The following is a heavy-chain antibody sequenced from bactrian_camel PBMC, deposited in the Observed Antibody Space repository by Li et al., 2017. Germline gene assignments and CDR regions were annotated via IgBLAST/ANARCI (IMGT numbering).Heavy chain of an antibody. CDR2: IDNRGQT. Sequence: VQLVESGGGSVQSGGSLRLSCAASGFTFRIADMSWIRQAPGKEREGVAIIDNRGQTYYAGSVKGQFIISRDNTKNTVYLQMNSLNPEHTAVYYCATGIGIGGGSWIPGLQALGFWGQGTQVTVS. J-gene: IGHJ6*01. V-gene: IGHV3S40*01. D-gene: IGHD2*01. CDR1: GFTFRIAD. CDR3: ATGIGIGGGSWIPGLQALGF.